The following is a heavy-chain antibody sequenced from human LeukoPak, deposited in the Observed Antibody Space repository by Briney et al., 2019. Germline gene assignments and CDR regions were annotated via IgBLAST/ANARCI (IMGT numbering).Heavy chain of an antibody. J-gene: IGHJ4*02. V-gene: IGHV1-69*05. CDR1: GGTFSSYA. CDR2: IIPIFGTA. D-gene: IGHD3-22*01. CDR3: ARDDYYDSSGYYY. Sequence: SVKVSCKASGGTFSSYAISWVRQAPGQGPEWMGGIIPIFGTANYAQKFQGRVTITTDESTSTAYMELSSLRSEDTAVYSCARDDYYDSSGYYYWGQGTLVTVSS.